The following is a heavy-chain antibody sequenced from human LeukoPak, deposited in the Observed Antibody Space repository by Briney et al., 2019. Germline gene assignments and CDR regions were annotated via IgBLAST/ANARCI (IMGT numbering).Heavy chain of an antibody. Sequence: SETLSLTCAVYGGSFSGYYWSWIRQPPGKGLEWIGEINHSGSTSYNPSLKSRVTISVDTSKNQFSLKLSSVTAADTAVHYCARDGYYDILTGYGYYGMDVWGQGTTVTVSS. CDR2: INHSGST. CDR3: ARDGYYDILTGYGYYGMDV. J-gene: IGHJ6*02. D-gene: IGHD3-9*01. V-gene: IGHV4-34*01. CDR1: GGSFSGYY.